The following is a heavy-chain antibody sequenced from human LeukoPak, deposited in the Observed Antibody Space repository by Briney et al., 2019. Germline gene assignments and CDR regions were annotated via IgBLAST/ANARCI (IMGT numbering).Heavy chain of an antibody. CDR3: ARDRAVAGTWDY. CDR2: IYYSGST. CDR1: GGSISSSSYY. Sequence: PSETLSLTCTVSGGSISSSSYYWGWIRQPPGKGLEWIGSIYYSGSTYYNPSLKSRVTISVDTSKNQFSLKLSSVTAADTAVYYCARDRAVAGTWDYWGQGTLVTVFS. J-gene: IGHJ4*02. D-gene: IGHD6-19*01. V-gene: IGHV4-39*02.